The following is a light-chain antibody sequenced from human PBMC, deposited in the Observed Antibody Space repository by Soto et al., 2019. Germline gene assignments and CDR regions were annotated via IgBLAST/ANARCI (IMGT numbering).Light chain of an antibody. V-gene: IGLV2-11*02. CDR3: CSYVGSYV. CDR2: DVS. J-gene: IGLJ1*01. CDR1: SSDVGGHNY. Sequence: QPVLTQPRSVSGSPGQSVTISCTGTSSDVGGHNYVSWYQQYTGKAPKLMIYDVSKRPSGVPDRFSGSKSGNTASLTISGLQAEDEADYYCCSYVGSYVFGSGTKVTVL.